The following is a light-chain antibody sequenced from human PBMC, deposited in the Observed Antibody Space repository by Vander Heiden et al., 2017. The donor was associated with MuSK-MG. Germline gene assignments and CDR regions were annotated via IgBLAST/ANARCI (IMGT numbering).Light chain of an antibody. CDR3: QETDSTPYT. CDR1: QSITTY. CDR2: GAS. J-gene: IGKJ2*01. V-gene: IGKV1-39*01. Sequence: EIQMTQSPSSLSASVGARVTISCRASQSITTYLNWYQQKPGKAPKLLIYGASSLQSGVPSRFSGSASGTDFTLTIPRLQPEDFATYYCQETDSTPYTFGQGTRMEIK.